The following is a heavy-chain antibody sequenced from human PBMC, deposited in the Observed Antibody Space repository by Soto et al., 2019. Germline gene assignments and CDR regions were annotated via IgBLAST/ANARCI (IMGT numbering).Heavy chain of an antibody. D-gene: IGHD4-4*01. CDR2: ISWNSGNI. CDR1: GFTFENYA. Sequence: EVQLVESGGGLVQPGRSLRLSCAASGFTFENYAMHWVRQAPGKGLEWVSGISWNSGNIGYADSVRGRFTISRDNAKNSLYLQMNSLRPEDTALYYCAKDKVYSNYEYYFGYWGQGTLVTVSS. J-gene: IGHJ4*02. V-gene: IGHV3-9*01. CDR3: AKDKVYSNYEYYFGY.